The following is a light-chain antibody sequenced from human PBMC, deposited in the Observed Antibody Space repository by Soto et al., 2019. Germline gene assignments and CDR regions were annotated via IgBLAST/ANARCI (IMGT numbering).Light chain of an antibody. Sequence: SYELTQPPSVSVAPGKTARITCGGNNIGSKSVHWYQQKPGQAPVLVIYYDSDRPSGIPERFSGSNSGNTATLTISRVEAGDEADYYCQVWVGDVVFGGGTKLTVL. J-gene: IGLJ2*01. CDR2: YDS. CDR3: QVWVGDVV. CDR1: NIGSKS. V-gene: IGLV3-21*01.